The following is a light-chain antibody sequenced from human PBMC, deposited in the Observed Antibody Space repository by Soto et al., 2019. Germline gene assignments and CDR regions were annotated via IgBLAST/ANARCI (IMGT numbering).Light chain of an antibody. CDR3: QPASSAPFS. CDR2: DAS. Sequence: DIQMTQSPSTLSASVGDRVTITCRASQSISSWLAWYQQKPGKAPKLLIYDASSLESGVPSRFSGGGSMTDFTLAITALQPEDGATYYCQPASSAPFSFGPGTKVFIK. J-gene: IGKJ3*01. V-gene: IGKV1-5*01. CDR1: QSISSW.